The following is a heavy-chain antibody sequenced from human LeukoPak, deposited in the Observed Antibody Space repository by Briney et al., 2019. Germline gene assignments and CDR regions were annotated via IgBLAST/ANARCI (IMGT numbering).Heavy chain of an antibody. CDR3: ARGLTMVRGVTGSGY. J-gene: IGHJ4*02. CDR1: GGTFSSYA. V-gene: IGHV1-69*05. Sequence: ASVKVSCKASGGTFSSYAISWVRQAPGQGLEWMGGIIPIFGTANYAQKLQGRVTMTRNTSISTAYMELSSLRSEDTAVYYCARGLTMVRGVTGSGYWGQGTLVTVSS. CDR2: IIPIFGTA. D-gene: IGHD3-10*01.